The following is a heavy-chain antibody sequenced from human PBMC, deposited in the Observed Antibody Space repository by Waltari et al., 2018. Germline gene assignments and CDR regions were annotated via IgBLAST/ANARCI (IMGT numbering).Heavy chain of an antibody. CDR1: GFTFSSYG. CDR3: AKTDTAMVSVYYYGMDV. Sequence: QVQLVESGGGVDKTGRSLRLSCAASGFTFSSYGMHRVRQATGKGLEWVAVIWYDGSNKYYADSVKGRFTISRDNSKNTLYLQMNSLRAEDTAVYYCAKTDTAMVSVYYYGMDVWGQGTTVTVSS. D-gene: IGHD5-18*01. V-gene: IGHV3-33*06. J-gene: IGHJ6*02. CDR2: IWYDGSNK.